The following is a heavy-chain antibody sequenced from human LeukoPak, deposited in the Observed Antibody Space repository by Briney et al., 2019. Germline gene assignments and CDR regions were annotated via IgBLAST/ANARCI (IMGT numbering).Heavy chain of an antibody. V-gene: IGHV4-39*01. CDR3: ARLMNTVTADY. J-gene: IGHJ4*02. Sequence: SETLSLTCTVSGGSISSSSYFWGWIRQPPGKGLEWIGSIFYSGSTYYNPSLNSRVTISIDTSKNQFSLRLSSVTAADTAVYYCARLMNTVTADYWGQGTLVTVSS. D-gene: IGHD4-17*01. CDR1: GGSISSSSYF. CDR2: IFYSGST.